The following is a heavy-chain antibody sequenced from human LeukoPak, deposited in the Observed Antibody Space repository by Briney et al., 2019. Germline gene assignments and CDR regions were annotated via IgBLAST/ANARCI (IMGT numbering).Heavy chain of an antibody. D-gene: IGHD6-19*01. J-gene: IGHJ4*02. CDR1: GYRFTSNW. CDR3: ARWRGSGWFLDY. CDR2: IYPGDSDT. Sequence: GEALKISCNGSGYRFTSNWIAWVRQMPGKGLEWMGIIYPGDSDTRYSPSFQGQVTFSADTYSSTAYLQWSSLKASDSAMYYCARWRGSGWFLDYWGQGTLVTVSS. V-gene: IGHV5-51*01.